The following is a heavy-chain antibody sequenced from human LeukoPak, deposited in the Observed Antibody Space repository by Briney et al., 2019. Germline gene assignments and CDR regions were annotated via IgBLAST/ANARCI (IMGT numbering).Heavy chain of an antibody. D-gene: IGHD3-10*01. CDR2: INPNSGGT. J-gene: IGHJ5*02. Sequence: GASVKVSCKASGYTFTGYYMHWVRQAPGQGLEWMGWINPNSGGTNYAQKFQGRVTMTRDTSISTAYMELSRLRSDDTAMYYCARGLWFGEDWFDPWGQGTLVTVSS. CDR1: GYTFTGYY. V-gene: IGHV1-2*02. CDR3: ARGLWFGEDWFDP.